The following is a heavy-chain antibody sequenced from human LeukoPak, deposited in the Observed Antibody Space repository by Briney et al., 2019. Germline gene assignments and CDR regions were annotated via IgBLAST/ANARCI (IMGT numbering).Heavy chain of an antibody. CDR1: GFAFNDYA. V-gene: IGHV3-9*01. D-gene: IGHD6-19*01. J-gene: IGHJ4*02. CDR2: ISWSSDII. Sequence: GGSLRLSCAAAGFAFNDYALHWVRQPPGKGLEWVSGISWSSDIIAYADSVKGRFTISRDNAKKSLSLQMSGLRAEDTAVYYCAKAGSGWSRPYYFDYWGQGTLVTVSS. CDR3: AKAGSGWSRPYYFDY.